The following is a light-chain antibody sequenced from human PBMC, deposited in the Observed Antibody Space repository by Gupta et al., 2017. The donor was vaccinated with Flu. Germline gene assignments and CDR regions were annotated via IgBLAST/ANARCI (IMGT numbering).Light chain of an antibody. CDR1: QSVSSY. J-gene: IGKJ2*01. CDR3: RQRSNWPRYT. Sequence: DMVSTQPPATLAFLPGDRATISCRASQSVSSYLSWFQQKPGHAPSLLVYAATNRATGVPTRFSGSGSGTDFTLTISSLEPDDFAIYYCRQRSNWPRYTVGQGTKLEMK. CDR2: AAT. V-gene: IGKV3-11*01.